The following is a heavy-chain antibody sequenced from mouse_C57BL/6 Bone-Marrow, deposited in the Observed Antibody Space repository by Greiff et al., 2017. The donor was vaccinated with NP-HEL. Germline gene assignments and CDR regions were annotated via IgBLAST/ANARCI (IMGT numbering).Heavy chain of an antibody. J-gene: IGHJ2*01. Sequence: VQLQQPGAELAKPGASVKLSCKASGYTFTSYWMQWVKQRPGQGLEWIGEIDPSDSYTNYNQKFKGKATLTVDTSSSTAYMQLSSLTSEDSAVYYCARRGYWGQGTTLTVSS. CDR3: ARRGY. V-gene: IGHV1-50*01. CDR1: GYTFTSYW. CDR2: IDPSDSYT.